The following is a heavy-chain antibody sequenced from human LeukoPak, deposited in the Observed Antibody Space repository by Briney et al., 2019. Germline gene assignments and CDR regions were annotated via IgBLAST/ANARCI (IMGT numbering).Heavy chain of an antibody. CDR2: INPNRGGT. CDR3: ARGTGGSWFDP. CDR1: AYTFTAYN. Sequence: LRASVKVSCKASAYTFTAYNIHWVRQAPGQGLEWVGWINPNRGGTKYAQKFQGRVTMTRDTSIDTAYMELSSLRSDDTAVYYCARGTGGSWFDPWGQGTLATVSS. V-gene: IGHV1-2*02. J-gene: IGHJ5*02. D-gene: IGHD6-25*01.